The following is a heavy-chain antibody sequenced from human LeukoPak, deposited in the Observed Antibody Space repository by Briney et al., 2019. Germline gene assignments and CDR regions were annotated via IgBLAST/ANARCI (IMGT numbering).Heavy chain of an antibody. CDR1: GFTFSSYW. CDR2: INQDGSEN. CDR3: AAAYSSSGLSY. D-gene: IGHD6-6*01. Sequence: GGSLRLSCAASGFTFSSYWMSWVRQAPGKGLEWVANINQDGSENYYVDSVKGRFTISRDNAKNSLYLQMNSPRAEDTAVYYCAAAYSSSGLSYWGQGTLVTVSS. J-gene: IGHJ4*02. V-gene: IGHV3-7*05.